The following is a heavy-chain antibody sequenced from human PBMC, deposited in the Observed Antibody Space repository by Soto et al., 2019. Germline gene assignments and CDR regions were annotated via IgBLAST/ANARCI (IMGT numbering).Heavy chain of an antibody. CDR2: INHSGSV. V-gene: IGHV4-34*01. Sequence: QVHLQQWGAGLLKPSETLSLTCAVNGGAFNGYYWTWIRHPPGKGLEWIGEINHSGSVDYNPSLNSRVTISIDTSKKQFSLTLTSVTAADTAVYYCARAGAALVRGSIGGFDYWGQGTLVTVSS. CDR1: GGAFNGYY. J-gene: IGHJ4*02. D-gene: IGHD3-10*01. CDR3: ARAGAALVRGSIGGFDY.